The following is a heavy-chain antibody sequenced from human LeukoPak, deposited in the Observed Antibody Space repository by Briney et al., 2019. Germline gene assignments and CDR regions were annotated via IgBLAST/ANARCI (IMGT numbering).Heavy chain of an antibody. CDR1: GFTFSSYA. CDR2: IRNDGSNK. D-gene: IGHD4-17*01. CDR3: ARYIVSGDSIFGDWFDP. V-gene: IGHV3-30*02. Sequence: GGSLRLSCAASGFTFSSYAMHWVRQAPGKGLEWVTFIRNDGSNKYYADSVKGRFTISRDNSKNTLYLRMNSLRPEDTAVYYCARYIVSGDSIFGDWFDPWGQGTLVTVSS. J-gene: IGHJ5*02.